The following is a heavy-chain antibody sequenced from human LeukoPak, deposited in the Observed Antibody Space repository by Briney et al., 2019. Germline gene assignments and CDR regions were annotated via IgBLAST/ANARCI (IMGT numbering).Heavy chain of an antibody. CDR2: ISSSGSTI. Sequence: GGSLRLSCAASGFTFSDYYMSWIRQAPGKGLEGVSYISSSGSTIYYADSVKGRFTISRDNAKNSLYLQMNSLRAEDTAVYYCARVTGYGSGTRFDPWGQGTLVTASS. CDR1: GFTFSDYY. CDR3: ARVTGYGSGTRFDP. V-gene: IGHV3-11*01. D-gene: IGHD3-10*01. J-gene: IGHJ5*02.